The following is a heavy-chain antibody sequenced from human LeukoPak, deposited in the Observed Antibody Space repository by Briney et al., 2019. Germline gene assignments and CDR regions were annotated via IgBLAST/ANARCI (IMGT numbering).Heavy chain of an antibody. D-gene: IGHD3-9*01. V-gene: IGHV4-59*01. CDR2: VYYTGST. J-gene: IGHJ4*02. CDR1: GGSIGNYY. CDR3: ARAGISFDTGYFFDY. Sequence: SETLSLTCTVSGGSIGNYYWTWIRQPPGKGLEWIGYVYYTGSTYYNPSLKSRVTISLDTSKKQFSLKVTSVTAAVTAVYYCARAGISFDTGYFFDYWGQGTLVTVSS.